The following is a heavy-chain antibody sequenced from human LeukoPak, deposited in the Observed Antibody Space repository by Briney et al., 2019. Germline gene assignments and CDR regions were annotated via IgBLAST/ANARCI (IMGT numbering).Heavy chain of an antibody. D-gene: IGHD4-17*01. CDR2: ISGSGGST. CDR3: AKSYGDYYYYYAMDV. CDR1: GFTFSSYA. V-gene: IGHV3-23*01. Sequence: PGGSLRLSCAASGFTFSSYAMSWVRQAPGKGLEWVSAISGSGGSTYYADSVKGRFTMSRDNPKKTLYLQMNSLRVEDTAVYYCAKSYGDYYYYYAMDVWGQGTTVTVSS. J-gene: IGHJ6*02.